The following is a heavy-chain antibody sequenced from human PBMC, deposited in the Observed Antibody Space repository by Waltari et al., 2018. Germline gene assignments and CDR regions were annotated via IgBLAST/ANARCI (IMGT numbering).Heavy chain of an antibody. CDR2: VDPEDGET. V-gene: IGHV1-69-2*01. Sequence: EVQLVQSGAEVKKPGATVKISCKASGYTFTDYYMHWVQQAPGKGLEWMGRVDPEDGETKYAEKFQGRGTTTADTSTDTAYMELSSLRSEDTAVDYGARPRQGQGELLNFDYWGQGTLVTVSS. J-gene: IGHJ4*02. D-gene: IGHD1-26*01. CDR3: ARPRQGQGELLNFDY. CDR1: GYTFTDYY.